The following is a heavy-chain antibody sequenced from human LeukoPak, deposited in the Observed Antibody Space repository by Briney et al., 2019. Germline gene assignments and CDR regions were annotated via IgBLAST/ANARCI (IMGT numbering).Heavy chain of an antibody. CDR2: MYHSGST. V-gene: IGHV4-38-2*01. CDR1: GYSISSGYC. Sequence: LETLSLTCAVSGYSISSGYCWGWIRQPPGKGLEWIGSMYHSGSTYYNPSLKSRVTISVDTSKNQFSLKLSSMTSADTAVYYCATLLPSPKRLRLGELSLYHYYMDVWGIGTTVTVSS. CDR3: ATLLPSPKRLRLGELSLYHYYMDV. J-gene: IGHJ6*03. D-gene: IGHD3-16*02.